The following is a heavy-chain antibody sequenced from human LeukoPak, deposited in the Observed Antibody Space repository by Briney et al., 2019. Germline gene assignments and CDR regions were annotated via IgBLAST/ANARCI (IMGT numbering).Heavy chain of an antibody. D-gene: IGHD6-13*01. CDR1: GFTFSSYS. CDR3: ARPVSAAGTVDY. V-gene: IGHV3-48*04. J-gene: IGHJ4*02. CDR2: ISSSSSSR. Sequence: GGSLRLSCAASGFTFSSYSMNWVRQAPGKGLEWVSYISSSSSSRYYADSVEGRFTISRDNAKNSLYLQMNSLRAEDTAVYYCARPVSAAGTVDYWGQGTLVTVSS.